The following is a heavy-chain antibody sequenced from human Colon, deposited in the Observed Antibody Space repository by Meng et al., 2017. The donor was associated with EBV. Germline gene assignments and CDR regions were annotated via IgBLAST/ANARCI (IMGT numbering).Heavy chain of an antibody. D-gene: IGHD4-11*01. CDR2: ISAYNGNA. CDR1: GYTFASYG. V-gene: IGHV1-18*01. J-gene: IGHJ5*02. Sequence: QVQLVQSGAEVKKPXXSVKVSCKASGYTFASYGISWVRQAPGQGLEWMGWISAYNGNADYAQNLQGRVTMTTDTSTNTAYMELRSLRPDDTAVYFCARGLVGPWGQGTLVTVSS. CDR3: ARGLVGP.